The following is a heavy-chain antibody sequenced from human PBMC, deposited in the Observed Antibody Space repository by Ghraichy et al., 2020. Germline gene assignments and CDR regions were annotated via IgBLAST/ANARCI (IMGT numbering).Heavy chain of an antibody. CDR2: IYYSGST. D-gene: IGHD6-6*01. V-gene: IGHV4-39*01. Sequence: SETLSLTCTVSGVSISSSSYYWGWIRQPPGKGLEWIGSIYYSGSTYYNPSLKSRVTISVDTSKNQFSLKLSSVTAADTAVYYCARHPTASIAARPGGFDPWGQGTLVTVSS. J-gene: IGHJ5*02. CDR1: GVSISSSSYY. CDR3: ARHPTASIAARPGGFDP.